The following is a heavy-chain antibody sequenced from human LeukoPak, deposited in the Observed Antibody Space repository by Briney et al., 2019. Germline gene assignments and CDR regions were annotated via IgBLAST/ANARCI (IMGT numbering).Heavy chain of an antibody. CDR2: INWNSGSI. D-gene: IGHD5-24*01. Sequence: GGSLRLSCVTSLLAFVEYPLHSLGQAPGKGLEWVSGINWNSGSIDYADSVKGRFTISRDNAKKSLYLQMKSLRAEDTALYYSVRSAPPYSPLPRDHLDYWGQGTLVTVSS. J-gene: IGHJ4*02. V-gene: IGHV3-9*01. CDR3: VRSAPPYSPLPRDHLDY. CDR1: LLAFVEYP.